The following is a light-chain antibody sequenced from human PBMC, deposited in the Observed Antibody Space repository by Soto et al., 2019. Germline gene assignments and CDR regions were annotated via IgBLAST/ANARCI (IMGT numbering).Light chain of an antibody. CDR1: QSVAGNS. V-gene: IGKV3-20*01. CDR2: GAS. Sequence: EIVLTQSPVTLSLSPGERATLSCRASQSVAGNSLAWYRHKPGQSPKLVIYGASSRSAGVPDMFVGSGSGTDFTRTISRLEPEDFAVYYCQQYGSFRDILGQGTKLEIK. J-gene: IGKJ2*01. CDR3: QQYGSFRDI.